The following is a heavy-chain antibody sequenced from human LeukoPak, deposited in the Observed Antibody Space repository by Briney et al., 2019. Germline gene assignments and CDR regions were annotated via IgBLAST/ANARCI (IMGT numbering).Heavy chain of an antibody. V-gene: IGHV3-30*02. J-gene: IGHJ4*02. CDR2: IWYDGSNK. D-gene: IGHD5-18*01. CDR1: GFILSSYG. CDR3: AKESQRGYSYGYIRDYFDS. Sequence: GGSLRLSCAASGFILSSYGMHWVRQAPGKGLEWVAFIWYDGSNKYYADSVKGRFTISRDKSKNTLYLQMNSLRVEDTAVYYCAKESQRGYSYGYIRDYFDSWGQGTLVTVSS.